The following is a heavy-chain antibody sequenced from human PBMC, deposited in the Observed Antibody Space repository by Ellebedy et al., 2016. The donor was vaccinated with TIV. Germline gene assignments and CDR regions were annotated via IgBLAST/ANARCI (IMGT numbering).Heavy chain of an antibody. D-gene: IGHD3-9*01. J-gene: IGHJ4*02. CDR1: GGSISSDY. CDR2: IYHSGST. CDR3: ARLGGYFDWLYPDY. Sequence: SETLSLTCTVSGGSISSDYWSWIRQPPGKGLEWIGYIYHSGSTNYNPSLKSRVTISVDTPKNQFSLKLSSVTAADTAVYYCARLGGYFDWLYPDYWGQGTLVTVSS. V-gene: IGHV4-59*01.